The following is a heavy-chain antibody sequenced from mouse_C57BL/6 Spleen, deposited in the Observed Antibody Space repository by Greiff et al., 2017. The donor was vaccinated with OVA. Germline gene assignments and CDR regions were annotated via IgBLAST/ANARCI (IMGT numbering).Heavy chain of an antibody. D-gene: IGHD1-3*01. CDR2: INPNNGGT. J-gene: IGHJ3*01. CDR1: GYTFTDYY. V-gene: IGHV1-26*01. Sequence: VQLQQSGPELVKPGASVKISCKASGYTFTDYYMNWVKQSHGKSLEWIGDINPNNGGTSYNQKFKGKATLTVDKSSSTAYMELRSLTSEDSAVYYCAQGDNYEAYWGQGTLVTVSA. CDR3: AQGDNYEAY.